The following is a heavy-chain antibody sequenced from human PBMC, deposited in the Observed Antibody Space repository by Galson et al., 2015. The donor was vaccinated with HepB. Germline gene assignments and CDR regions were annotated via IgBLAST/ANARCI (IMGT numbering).Heavy chain of an antibody. J-gene: IGHJ2*01. Sequence: SVKVSCKASGGTFSSYAISWVRQAPGQGLEWMGGIIPIFGIANYAQKFQGRVTITADESTSTAYLQWSSLKASDTAMYYCARQLTIDLDIGYYYDSSGYYASYWYFDLWGRGTLVTVSS. CDR1: GGTFSSYA. V-gene: IGHV1-69*13. D-gene: IGHD3-22*01. CDR3: ARQLTIDLDIGYYYDSSGYYASYWYFDL. CDR2: IIPIFGIA.